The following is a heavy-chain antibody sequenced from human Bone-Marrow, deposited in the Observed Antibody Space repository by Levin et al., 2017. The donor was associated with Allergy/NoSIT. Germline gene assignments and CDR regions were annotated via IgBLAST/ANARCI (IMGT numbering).Heavy chain of an antibody. CDR3: ARGVRYCTNGVCRGWFDP. CDR2: IIPILGIA. CDR1: GGTFSSYA. Sequence: GASVKVSCKASGGTFSSYAISWVRQAPGQGLEWMGRIIPILGIANYAQKFQGRVTITADKSTSTAYMELSSLRSEDTAVYYCARGVRYCTNGVCRGWFDPWGQGTLVTVSS. J-gene: IGHJ5*02. D-gene: IGHD2-8*01. V-gene: IGHV1-69*04.